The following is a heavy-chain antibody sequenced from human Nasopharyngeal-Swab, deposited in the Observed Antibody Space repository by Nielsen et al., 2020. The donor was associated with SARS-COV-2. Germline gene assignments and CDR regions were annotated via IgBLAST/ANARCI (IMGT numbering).Heavy chain of an antibody. CDR3: ARHSGSSSVDPNDY. Sequence: GGSLRLSCKGSGYSFTSYWFGWVRQMPGRGLEWMGIIYPGDSDTRYSPSFQGQVTISADKSISTAYLQWSSLKASDTAMYYCARHSGSSSVDPNDYWGQGTLVTVSS. CDR2: IYPGDSDT. V-gene: IGHV5-51*01. J-gene: IGHJ4*02. D-gene: IGHD6-6*01. CDR1: GYSFTSYW.